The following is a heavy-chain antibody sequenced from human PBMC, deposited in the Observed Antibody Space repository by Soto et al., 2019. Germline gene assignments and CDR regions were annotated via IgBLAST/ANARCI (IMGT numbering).Heavy chain of an antibody. CDR1: GFTFSSYA. Sequence: QVQLVESGGGLVKPGGSLRLSCAASGFTFSSYAMHWVRQAPGKGLEWVAVISYDGSNKYYADSVKGRFTISRDNSKNTLYLQMNSLRAEDTAVYYCARTSIAARLNYYYYGMDVWGQGTTVTVSS. CDR3: ARTSIAARLNYYYYGMDV. V-gene: IGHV3-30-3*01. D-gene: IGHD6-6*01. CDR2: ISYDGSNK. J-gene: IGHJ6*02.